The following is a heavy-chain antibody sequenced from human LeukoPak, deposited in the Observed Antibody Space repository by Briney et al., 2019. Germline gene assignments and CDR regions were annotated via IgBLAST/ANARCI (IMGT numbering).Heavy chain of an antibody. CDR2: ISWNSGSI. D-gene: IGHD1-7*01. V-gene: IGHV3-9*01. J-gene: IGHJ3*02. CDR1: GFTFDDYA. CDR3: AKDRSGSPTGTLDI. Sequence: PGRSLRLSCAASGFTFDDYAMHWVRQAPGKGLEWVSGISWNSGSIGYADSVKGRFTISRDNAKNSPYLQMNSLRAEDTALYYCAKDRSGSPTGTLDIWGQGTMVTVSS.